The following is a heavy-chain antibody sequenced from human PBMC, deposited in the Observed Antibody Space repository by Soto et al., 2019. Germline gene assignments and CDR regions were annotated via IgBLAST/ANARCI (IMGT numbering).Heavy chain of an antibody. D-gene: IGHD6-19*01. CDR1: GFTFSSYW. CDR2: IKQDGSEK. J-gene: IGHJ2*01. CDR3: ARVRQWLEEWYFDL. Sequence: SGGSLRLSCAASGFTFSSYWMSWVRQAPGKGLEWVANIKQDGSEKYYVDSVKGRFTISRDNAKNSLYLQMNSLRAEDTAVYYCARVRQWLEEWYFDLWGRGTLVTVSS. V-gene: IGHV3-7*01.